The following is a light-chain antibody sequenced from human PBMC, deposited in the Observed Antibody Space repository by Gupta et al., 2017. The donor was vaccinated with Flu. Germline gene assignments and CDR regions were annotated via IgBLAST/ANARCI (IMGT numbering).Light chain of an antibody. CDR1: QSISIY. CDR2: AAT. J-gene: IGKJ2*01. Sequence: DIQMTQSPSSLSASVGDRVTITCRASQSISIYLNWYQQKPGKAPRLLIYAATTLQGGVPSRFSGSGSGTDFTLTITSLQPEDSATYYCQQRYSTFGQGTKLEIK. V-gene: IGKV1-39*01. CDR3: QQRYST.